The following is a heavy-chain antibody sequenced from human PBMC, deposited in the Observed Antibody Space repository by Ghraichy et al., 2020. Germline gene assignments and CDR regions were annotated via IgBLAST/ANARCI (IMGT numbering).Heavy chain of an antibody. CDR3: ARGVYSSGWYPDAFDF. D-gene: IGHD6-19*01. CDR1: GFPFSSYW. J-gene: IGHJ3*01. CDR2: IKKDGSEG. Sequence: LSLTCAASGFPFSSYWMSWVRQRPGKGLELVANIKKDGSEGYYVDSVRGRFTISRDNARDSQHLQMNSLRVEDTGLYFCARGVYSSGWYPDAFDFCGRGIMITVSS. V-gene: IGHV3-7*03.